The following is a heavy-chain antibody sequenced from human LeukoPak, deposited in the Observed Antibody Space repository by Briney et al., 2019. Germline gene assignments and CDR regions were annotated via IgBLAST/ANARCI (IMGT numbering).Heavy chain of an antibody. V-gene: IGHV3-23*01. Sequence: GGTLRLSCAASGFTFSPYGMSWVRQAPGKGLEWVSGISGSGVSTYYADSVKGRFTISRDNSKNTLHLQMNSLRAEDTAVYYCAKDTGSGYDYFSYYFDYWGQGTPVTVSS. CDR1: GFTFSPYG. CDR2: ISGSGVST. J-gene: IGHJ4*02. D-gene: IGHD5-12*01. CDR3: AKDTGSGYDYFSYYFDY.